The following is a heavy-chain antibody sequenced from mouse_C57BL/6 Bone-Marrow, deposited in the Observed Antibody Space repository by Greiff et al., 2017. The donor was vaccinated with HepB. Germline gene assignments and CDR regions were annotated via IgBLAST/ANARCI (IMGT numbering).Heavy chain of an antibody. CDR2: IYPGSGST. CDR3: EREGTTVVATDFDY. J-gene: IGHJ2*01. Sequence: VQLQQPGAELVKPGASVKMSCKASGYTFTSYWITWVKQRPGQGLEWIGDIYPGSGSTNYNEKFKSKATLTVDTSSSTAYMQLSSLTSEDSAVYYCEREGTTVVATDFDYWGQGTTLTVSS. D-gene: IGHD1-1*01. V-gene: IGHV1-55*01. CDR1: GYTFTSYW.